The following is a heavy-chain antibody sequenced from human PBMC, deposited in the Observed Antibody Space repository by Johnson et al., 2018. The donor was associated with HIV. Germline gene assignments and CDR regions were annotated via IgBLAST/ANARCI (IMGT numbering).Heavy chain of an antibody. D-gene: IGHD1-26*01. CDR1: GFTFSTYW. V-gene: IGHV3-7*05. CDR3: AREEEWELTLVGVGAFDS. Sequence: VQLVESGGGLVQPGGSLRLSCAASGFTFSTYWMSWVRQAPGKGLEWVANIKQDGSEKSYVDSVQGRFTLSRDNAKNSLYLQRNSRRAEDTAVYYCAREEEWELTLVGVGAFDSWGQGTMVTVSS. CDR2: IKQDGSEK. J-gene: IGHJ3*02.